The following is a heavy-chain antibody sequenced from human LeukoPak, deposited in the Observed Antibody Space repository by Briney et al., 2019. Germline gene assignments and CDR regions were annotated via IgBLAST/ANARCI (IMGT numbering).Heavy chain of an antibody. D-gene: IGHD2-2*01. Sequence: GGSLRLSCAASGFTFSSYSMNWVRQAPGKGLEWVSYISSSGSTIYYADSVKGRFTISRDNSKDTLYLQMNSLRAEDTAVYYCAREDQGASWIYYFDYWGQGTLVTVSS. J-gene: IGHJ4*02. V-gene: IGHV3-48*01. CDR1: GFTFSSYS. CDR2: ISSSGSTI. CDR3: AREDQGASWIYYFDY.